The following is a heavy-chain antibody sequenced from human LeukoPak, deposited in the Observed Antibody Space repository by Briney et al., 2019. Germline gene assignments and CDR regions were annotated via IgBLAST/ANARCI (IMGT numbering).Heavy chain of an antibody. Sequence: VASVKVSCKASGGTFSSYAISWVRQAPGQGLEWMGGIIPIFGTANYAQKFQGRVTITTDESTSTAYMELSSLRSEDTAVYYCARAHRYCSGGSCYEWFDPWGQGTLVTVSS. CDR1: GGTFSSYA. CDR3: ARAHRYCSGGSCYEWFDP. J-gene: IGHJ5*02. CDR2: IIPIFGTA. V-gene: IGHV1-69*05. D-gene: IGHD2-15*01.